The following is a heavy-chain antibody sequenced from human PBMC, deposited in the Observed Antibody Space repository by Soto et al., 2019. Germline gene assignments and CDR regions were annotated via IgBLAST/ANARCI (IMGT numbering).Heavy chain of an antibody. D-gene: IGHD3-22*01. Sequence: ASVKVSCKASGYTFTGYYMHWVRQAPGQGLEWMGWINPNSGGTNYAQKFQGRVTMTRDTSISTAYMELSRLRSDDTAVYYCARESIGYYYDSSGPDAFDIWGQGTMVTVSS. CDR3: ARESIGYYYDSSGPDAFDI. V-gene: IGHV1-2*02. J-gene: IGHJ3*02. CDR2: INPNSGGT. CDR1: GYTFTGYY.